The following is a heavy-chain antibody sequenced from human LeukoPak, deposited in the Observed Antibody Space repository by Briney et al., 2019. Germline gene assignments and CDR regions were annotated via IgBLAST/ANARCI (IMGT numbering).Heavy chain of an antibody. D-gene: IGHD3-22*01. CDR1: GGTFSSYA. Sequence: GASVKVSCKASGGTFSSYAISWVRQAPGQGLEWMGGIIPIFGTANYAQKFQGRVTITADESTSTAYMELSSLRSEDTAVYYCARDDGYDDSSGYTSDYWGQGTLVTVSS. CDR2: IIPIFGTA. V-gene: IGHV1-69*13. J-gene: IGHJ4*02. CDR3: ARDDGYDDSSGYTSDY.